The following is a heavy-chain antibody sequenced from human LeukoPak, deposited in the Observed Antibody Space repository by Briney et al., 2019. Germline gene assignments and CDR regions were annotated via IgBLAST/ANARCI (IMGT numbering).Heavy chain of an antibody. CDR3: AKASDWFDP. V-gene: IGHV3-23*01. J-gene: IGHJ5*02. CDR1: GFTFSSYA. Sequence: PGGSLRLSCAASGFTFSSYAMSWVRQAPGRGLEWVSTLSGGARSTYYADSVKGRFTISRDNSKNTLYLQMNSLRAEDTAVYYCAKASDWFDPWGQGTLVTVSS. CDR2: LSGGARST.